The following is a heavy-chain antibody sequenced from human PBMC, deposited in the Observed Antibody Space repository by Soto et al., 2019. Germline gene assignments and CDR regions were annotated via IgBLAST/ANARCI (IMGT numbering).Heavy chain of an antibody. V-gene: IGHV3-30-3*01. CDR3: VWCATHRTWFDP. Sequence: GGSLRLSCAASGFTFSSYAMHWVRQAPGKGLEWVAVISYDGSNKYYADSVKGRFTISRDNAKNSLYLQMNSLRDEDTAVYYCVWCATHRTWFDPWGQGTPVTVSS. J-gene: IGHJ5*02. CDR1: GFTFSSYA. CDR2: ISYDGSNK. D-gene: IGHD2-21*01.